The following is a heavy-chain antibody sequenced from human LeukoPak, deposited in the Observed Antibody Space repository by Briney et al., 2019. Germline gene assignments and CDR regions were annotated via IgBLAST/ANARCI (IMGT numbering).Heavy chain of an antibody. CDR3: VRHFHGMDV. CDR1: GGSISSYY. Sequence: KPSETLSLTCTVSGGSISSYYWSWIRQPPGKGLEWIGYVYNRGSTNYNPSLKSRVTISVDTSKNQVSLKLSSVTAADTAVYYCVRHFHGMDVWGQGTTVTVSS. V-gene: IGHV4-59*08. CDR2: VYNRGST. J-gene: IGHJ6*02.